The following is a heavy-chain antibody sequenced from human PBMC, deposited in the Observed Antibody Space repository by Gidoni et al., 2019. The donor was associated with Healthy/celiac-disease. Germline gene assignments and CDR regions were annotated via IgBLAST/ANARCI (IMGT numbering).Heavy chain of an antibody. V-gene: IGHV3-23*04. CDR3: AKVAGAYYYYGMDV. D-gene: IGHD1-26*01. Sequence: EVQLVESGGGLLQPGGFLRLSFAASGFTFSSYAMRWVRQAPGKWLEWVSAISGSGGSTYYADSVKGRFTISRDNSKNTLYLQMNSLRAEDTAVYYCAKVAGAYYYYGMDVWGQGTTVTVSS. CDR2: ISGSGGST. J-gene: IGHJ6*02. CDR1: GFTFSSYA.